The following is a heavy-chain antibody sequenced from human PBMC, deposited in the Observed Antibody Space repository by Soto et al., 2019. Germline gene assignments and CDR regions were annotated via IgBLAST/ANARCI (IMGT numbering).Heavy chain of an antibody. CDR1: GFTFSSYA. Sequence: GGSLRLSCAASGFTFSSYAMHWVRQAPGKGLEWVAVISYDGSNKYYADSVKGRFTISRDNSKNTLYLQMNSLRAEDTAVYYCARDRWSYGSGTGPHWGQGTLVTVSS. J-gene: IGHJ4*02. V-gene: IGHV3-30-3*01. D-gene: IGHD3-10*01. CDR3: ARDRWSYGSGTGPH. CDR2: ISYDGSNK.